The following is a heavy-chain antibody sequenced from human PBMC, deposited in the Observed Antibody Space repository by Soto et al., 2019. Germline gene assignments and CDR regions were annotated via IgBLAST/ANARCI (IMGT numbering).Heavy chain of an antibody. CDR2: IIPIFGTA. CDR1: GGSFISYA. J-gene: IGHJ6*02. V-gene: IGHV1-69*01. CDR3: ARDTRIADSPVGYYYYGMDV. D-gene: IGHD6-6*01. Sequence: SVKVSCKASGGSFISYAIIWVRQAPGQGLEWMGGIIPIFGTANYAQKFQGRVTITADESTSTAYMELSSLRSEDTAVYYCARDTRIADSPVGYYYYGMDVWGQGTTVTVSS.